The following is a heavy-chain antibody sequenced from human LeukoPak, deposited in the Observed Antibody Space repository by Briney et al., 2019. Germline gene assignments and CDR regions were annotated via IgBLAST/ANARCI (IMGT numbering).Heavy chain of an antibody. CDR3: ARSITHPSRDYYYYGMDV. V-gene: IGHV5-51*01. D-gene: IGHD3-10*01. Sequence: GESLKISCKGSGYSFTSHWIGWVRQMPGKGLEWMGIIYPGDSDTRYSPSFQGQVTFSADKSISTAYLQWSSLKASDTAMYYCARSITHPSRDYYYYGMDVWGQGTTVTVSS. J-gene: IGHJ6*02. CDR1: GYSFTSHW. CDR2: IYPGDSDT.